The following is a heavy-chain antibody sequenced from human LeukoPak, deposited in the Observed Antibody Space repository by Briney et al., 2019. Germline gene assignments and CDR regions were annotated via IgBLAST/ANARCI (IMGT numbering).Heavy chain of an antibody. D-gene: IGHD3-10*01. V-gene: IGHV4-4*07. CDR1: GGSISSYY. CDR2: VYTSGST. CDR3: ARGVYYDSGSYHPHFDY. J-gene: IGHJ4*02. Sequence: PSETLSLTCTVSGGSISSYYWSWIRQPAGKGLEWIGRVYTSGSTNYNPSLKSRVTMSVDTSKNQFSLKLSSVTAADTAVYYCARGVYYDSGSYHPHFDYWSQGTLVTVSS.